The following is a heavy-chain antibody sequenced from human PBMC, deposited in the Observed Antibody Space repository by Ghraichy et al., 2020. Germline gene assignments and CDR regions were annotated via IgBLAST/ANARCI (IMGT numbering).Heavy chain of an antibody. CDR2: IRQDGGEK. D-gene: IGHD3-3*01. V-gene: IGHV3-7*04. J-gene: IGHJ4*02. Sequence: GSLRLSCAVSGLTFSNYWMNWVRQAPGKGLEWVANIRQDGGEKYYVDSVKGRFTVSRDNTMDSLYLQMNSLKVEDTAVYYCAKDGVWSSDYWGQGTLVTVCS. CDR3: AKDGVWSSDY. CDR1: GLTFSNYW.